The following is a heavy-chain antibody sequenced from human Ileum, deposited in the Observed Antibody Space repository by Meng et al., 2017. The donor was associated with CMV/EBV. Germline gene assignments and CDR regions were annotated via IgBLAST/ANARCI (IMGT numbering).Heavy chain of an antibody. V-gene: IGHV4-39*07. CDR3: ARNVGFYSSQIAY. Sequence: LQLQEAGPGLVKPSGTLSLTCTASGGSTTSSTYYWGWIRQPPGKGLEWIGSVYYSGTTYYNPSLKSRVNMSIDTSKNRFSLKLSSATAADTAVYYCARNVGFYSSQIAYWGQGALVTVSS. CDR1: GGSTTSSTYY. J-gene: IGHJ4*02. CDR2: VYYSGTT. D-gene: IGHD3-3*01.